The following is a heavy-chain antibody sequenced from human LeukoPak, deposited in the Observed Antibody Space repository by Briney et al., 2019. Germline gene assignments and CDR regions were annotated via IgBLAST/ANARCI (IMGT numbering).Heavy chain of an antibody. V-gene: IGHV3-33*01. CDR1: GFTFSSYG. CDR3: ARDRSYDFWGGYSTLDY. CDR2: IWYDGSNK. D-gene: IGHD3-3*01. Sequence: GRSLRPSCAASGFTFSSYGMHWVRQAPGKGLEWVAVIWYDGSNKYYADSVKGRFTISRDNSKNTLDLQINSPRAEDAAVYYCARDRSYDFWGGYSTLDYWGQGTLVTVSS. J-gene: IGHJ4*02.